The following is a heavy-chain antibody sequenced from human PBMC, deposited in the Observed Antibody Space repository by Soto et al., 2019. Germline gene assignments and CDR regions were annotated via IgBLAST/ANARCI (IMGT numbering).Heavy chain of an antibody. CDR2: ISYDGSNK. CDR1: GFTFSSYA. CDR3: ARDSGYDLSPKGWFDP. J-gene: IGHJ5*02. V-gene: IGHV3-30-3*01. Sequence: GGSLRLSCAAPGFTFSSYAMHWVRQAPGKGLEWVAVISYDGSNKYYADSVKGRFTISRDNSKNTLYLQMNSLRAEDTAVYYCARDSGYDLSPKGWFDPWGQGTLVTVSS. D-gene: IGHD5-12*01.